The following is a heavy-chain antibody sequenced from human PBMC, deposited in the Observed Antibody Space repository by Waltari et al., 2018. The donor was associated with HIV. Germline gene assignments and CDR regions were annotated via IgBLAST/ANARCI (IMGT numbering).Heavy chain of an antibody. CDR1: GFTFSSYW. J-gene: IGHJ4*02. CDR2: IKQDGSEK. D-gene: IGHD3-10*01. CDR3: ARGGFYGSGSKVN. V-gene: IGHV3-7*04. Sequence: EVQLVESGGGLVQPGGSLRLSCAASGFTFSSYWMSWVRQAPGEGREWVAKIKQDGSEKDYVDFGNDRFTISRDNAENSLYLQMNGLRAEDTAVYYCARGGFYGSGSKVNWGQGTLVTVSS.